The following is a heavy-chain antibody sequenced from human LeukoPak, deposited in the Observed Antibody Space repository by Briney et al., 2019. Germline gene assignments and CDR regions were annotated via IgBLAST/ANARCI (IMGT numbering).Heavy chain of an antibody. CDR1: GYTFTGYY. J-gene: IGHJ3*02. D-gene: IGHD6-13*01. Sequence: ASVKVSCKASGYTFTGYYMHWVRQAPGQGLEWMGWINPNSGGTNYAQKFQGRVTMTRDTSISTAYMELSRLRSDDTAVYYCARVSKQQLARVAFDIWGQGTMVTVPS. CDR2: INPNSGGT. CDR3: ARVSKQQLARVAFDI. V-gene: IGHV1-2*02.